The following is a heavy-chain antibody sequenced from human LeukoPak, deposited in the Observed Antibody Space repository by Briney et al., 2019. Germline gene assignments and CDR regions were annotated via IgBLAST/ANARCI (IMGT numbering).Heavy chain of an antibody. V-gene: IGHV3-23*01. J-gene: IGHJ4*02. CDR3: AKDRSTYYDFWSGLNDY. Sequence: GGSLRLSCAASGFTFSSYAMSWVCQAPGKGLEWVSAISGSGGSTYYADSVKGRFTISRDNSKDTLYLQMNSLRAEDTAVYYCAKDRSTYYDFWSGLNDYWGQGTLVTVSS. CDR1: GFTFSSYA. D-gene: IGHD3-3*01. CDR2: ISGSGGST.